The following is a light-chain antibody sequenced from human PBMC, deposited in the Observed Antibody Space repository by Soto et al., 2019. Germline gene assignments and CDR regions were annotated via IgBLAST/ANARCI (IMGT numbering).Light chain of an antibody. V-gene: IGKV3-20*01. CDR3: QQYGSSPFT. Sequence: EIVLPRSPGTLSLSPGERATLSCRASQSVSSSYLAWYQQKPGQAPRLLIYGASSRATGIPDRFSGSGSGTDFTLTISRLEPEDFVVYYCQQYGSSPFTFGPGTKLDIK. CDR2: GAS. J-gene: IGKJ3*01. CDR1: QSVSSSY.